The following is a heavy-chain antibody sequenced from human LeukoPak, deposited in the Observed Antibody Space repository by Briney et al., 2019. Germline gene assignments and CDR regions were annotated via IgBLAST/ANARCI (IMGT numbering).Heavy chain of an antibody. CDR1: GFTFSSYG. V-gene: IGHV3-33*01. Sequence: GGSLRLSCAASGFTFSSYGMHWVRQAPGKGLEWVAVIWYDGSNKYYADSVKGRFTISGDKAKNSLYLQMNSLRVEDTAVYYCARDYKYAFDNWGQGTLVTVSS. CDR2: IWYDGSNK. J-gene: IGHJ4*02. CDR3: ARDYKYAFDN. D-gene: IGHD5-24*01.